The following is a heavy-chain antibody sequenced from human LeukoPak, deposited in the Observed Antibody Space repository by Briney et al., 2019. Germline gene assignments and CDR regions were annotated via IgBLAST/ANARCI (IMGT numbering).Heavy chain of an antibody. CDR2: ISSSSSYI. J-gene: IGHJ3*02. V-gene: IGHV3-21*01. Sequence: GGSLRLSCAASGFTFSSYSMNWVRQAPGKGLEWVSSISSSSSYIYYADSVKGRFTISRDNAKNSLYLQMNSLRAEDTAVYYCARDPPPYCSSTSCYPDAFDIWGQGTMVTVSS. CDR1: GFTFSSYS. D-gene: IGHD2-2*01. CDR3: ARDPPPYCSSTSCYPDAFDI.